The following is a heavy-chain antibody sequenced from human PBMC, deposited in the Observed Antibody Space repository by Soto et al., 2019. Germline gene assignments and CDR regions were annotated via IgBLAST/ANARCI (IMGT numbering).Heavy chain of an antibody. CDR2: ISSSGSTI. CDR1: GFTFSSYE. J-gene: IGHJ6*04. D-gene: IGHD6-13*01. V-gene: IGHV3-48*03. CDR3: ARDLLQYSSSWFSYYYYYGTEV. Sequence: GGSLRLSCAASGFTFSSYEMNWVRQDPGKGLEWVSYISSSGSTIYYADSVKGRFTISRDNAKNSLYLQMNSLRAEDTAVYYCARDLLQYSSSWFSYYYYYGTEVWGKGNTVNVSS.